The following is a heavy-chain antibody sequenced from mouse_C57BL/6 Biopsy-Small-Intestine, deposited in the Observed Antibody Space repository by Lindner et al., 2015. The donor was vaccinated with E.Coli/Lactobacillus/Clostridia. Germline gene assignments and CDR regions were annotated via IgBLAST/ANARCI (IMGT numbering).Heavy chain of an antibody. V-gene: IGHV1-84*02. CDR1: GYTLTDFA. CDR3: ARPQFGGGQWVVHWFDV. Sequence: SVKVSCKASGYTLTDFAIHWVRQAPGQSLEWMGWIYAGNGDTKYSERFQGRVTISRDASASTVFMDLSGLTAGDTAVYYCARPQFGGGQWVVHWFDVWGQGTLVTVSS. CDR2: IYAGNGDT. D-gene: IGHD1-1*02. J-gene: IGHJ1*01.